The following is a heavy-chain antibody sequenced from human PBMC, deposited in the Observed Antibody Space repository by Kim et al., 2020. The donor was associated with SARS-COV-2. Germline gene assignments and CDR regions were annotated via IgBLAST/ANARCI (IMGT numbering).Heavy chain of an antibody. V-gene: IGHV4-39*07. Sequence: SETLSLTCTVSGGSITNTNYYWAWIRQPPGKGLEWIASIYYGGSTYYNPSLKSRVTISLDTSKNQFSLKLTSVTAADTAVYFCARDDWGGSGRTDYWGQGTLVTVSS. D-gene: IGHD3-10*01. J-gene: IGHJ4*02. CDR3: ARDDWGGSGRTDY. CDR2: IYYGGST. CDR1: GGSITNTNYY.